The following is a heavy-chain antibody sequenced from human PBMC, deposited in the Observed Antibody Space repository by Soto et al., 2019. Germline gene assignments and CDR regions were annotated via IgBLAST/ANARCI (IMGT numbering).Heavy chain of an antibody. J-gene: IGHJ6*02. CDR1: GGSVSSVNYY. V-gene: IGHV4-61*01. Sequence: QVQLQESGPGLVKPSETLSLTCTVSGGSVSSVNYYWSWIRQSPGKGLDWIGHIFYIGSADYNPSLESRLTIAVDTSKNQFSLKLSSVPAADTAVYYCARGVGFGYYDDHMDVWGQGTTVTVSS. D-gene: IGHD3-3*01. CDR3: ARGVGFGYYDDHMDV. CDR2: IFYIGSA.